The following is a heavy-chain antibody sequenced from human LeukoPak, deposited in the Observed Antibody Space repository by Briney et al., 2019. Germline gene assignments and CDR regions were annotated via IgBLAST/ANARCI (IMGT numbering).Heavy chain of an antibody. CDR3: ASGPDMITFGGVIID. Sequence: ASVRVSCKASGYTFTSYAMHWVRQAPGQRLEWMGWINAGNGNTKYSQKFQGRVTITRDTSASTAYMELSSLRSEDTAVYYCASGPDMITFGGVIIDWGQGTLVTVSS. D-gene: IGHD3-16*02. V-gene: IGHV1-3*01. CDR2: INAGNGNT. J-gene: IGHJ4*02. CDR1: GYTFTSYA.